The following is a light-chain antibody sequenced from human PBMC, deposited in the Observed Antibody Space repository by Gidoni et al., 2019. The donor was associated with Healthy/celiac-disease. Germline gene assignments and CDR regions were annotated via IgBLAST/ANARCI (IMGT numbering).Light chain of an antibody. Sequence: DIQMTQSPSSLSASVGDRVTITGRASQSISSYLNLYQQKPGKATKLLIYASASLQSGVPSRFSGSGCGTAFTLTIRSLQPEDFVTYYCQQSYSTPPWTFGYGTKVEIK. CDR1: QSISSY. CDR3: QQSYSTPPWT. V-gene: IGKV1-39*01. J-gene: IGKJ1*01. CDR2: ASA.